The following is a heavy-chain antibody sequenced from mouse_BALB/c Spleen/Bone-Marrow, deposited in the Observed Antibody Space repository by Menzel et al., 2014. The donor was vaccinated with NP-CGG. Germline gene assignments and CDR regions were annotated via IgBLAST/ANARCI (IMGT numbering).Heavy chain of an antibody. CDR3: ERLSYYGRFAY. D-gene: IGHD1-1*01. J-gene: IGHJ3*01. Sequence: EVKLQESGGGPVQPGGSLKLSCAASGFDFSRYWMSWVRQAPGKGLEWIGEINPDSSTINYTPSLKDKFIISRDNAKNTLYLQMSKVRSEDTALYYCERLSYYGRFAYWGQGTLVTVSA. CDR2: INPDSSTI. V-gene: IGHV4-1*02. CDR1: GFDFSRYW.